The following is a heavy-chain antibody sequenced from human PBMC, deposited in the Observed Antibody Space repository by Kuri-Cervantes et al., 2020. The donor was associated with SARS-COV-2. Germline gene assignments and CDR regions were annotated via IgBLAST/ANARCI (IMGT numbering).Heavy chain of an antibody. CDR3: AKAYYDFWSGPWGGFDI. Sequence: LSLTCAASGFTFSSYAMHWVRQAPGKGLEWVAVISYDGSNKYYADSVKGRFTISRDNSKNTLDMQMNSLRAEDTAVYFCAKAYYDFWSGPWGGFDIWGQGTVVTGSS. CDR1: GFTFSSYA. J-gene: IGHJ3*02. D-gene: IGHD3-3*01. V-gene: IGHV3-30-3*01. CDR2: ISYDGSNK.